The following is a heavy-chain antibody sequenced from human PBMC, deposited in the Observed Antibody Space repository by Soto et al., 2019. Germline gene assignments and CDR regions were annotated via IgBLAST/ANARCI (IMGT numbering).Heavy chain of an antibody. CDR3: ARDKGPDTYGQTRIRDYSYAMDV. Sequence: QVQLQGSGPRLVKPSQTLSLTCSVSGASISSGAYFWTWIRHHPGKGLEWIGYIYYSVSTSYTYPNPSHQNRVTISVDTSKNLFSLRLTSVTAADTATYYCARDKGPDTYGQTRIRDYSYAMDVWGQGTTVIVSS. J-gene: IGHJ6*02. V-gene: IGHV4-31*03. CDR2: IYYSVST. CDR1: GASISSGAYF. D-gene: IGHD5-18*01.